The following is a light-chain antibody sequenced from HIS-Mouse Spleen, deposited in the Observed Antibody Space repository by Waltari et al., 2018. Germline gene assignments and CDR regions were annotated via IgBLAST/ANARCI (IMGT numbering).Light chain of an antibody. CDR3: QTWGPVV. CDR2: LNSDVSH. V-gene: IGLV4-69*01. Sequence: QLVLTQSPSASASLGASVKLTCTLSSGHSSYAIAWHQQQPEKGPRYLMKLNSDVSHSKGDGIPDRFSGSSSGAERYLTISSLQSEDEADYYCQTWGPVVFGGGTKLTVL. CDR1: SGHSSYA. J-gene: IGLJ2*01.